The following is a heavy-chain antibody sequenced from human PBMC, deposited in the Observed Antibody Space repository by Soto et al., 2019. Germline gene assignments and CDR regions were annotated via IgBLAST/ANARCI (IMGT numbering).Heavy chain of an antibody. V-gene: IGHV4-4*07. Sequence: SETLSLTCIVSGGSISSYYWSWIRQPAGKGLEWIGRMYTSGSTNYNPSLKSRVTMSVDTSKNQLSLKLSSVTAADTAVYYCARGTSARGYYGYWGQGTLVTVSS. CDR1: GGSISSYY. CDR3: ARGTSARGYYGY. D-gene: IGHD3-3*01. CDR2: MYTSGST. J-gene: IGHJ4*02.